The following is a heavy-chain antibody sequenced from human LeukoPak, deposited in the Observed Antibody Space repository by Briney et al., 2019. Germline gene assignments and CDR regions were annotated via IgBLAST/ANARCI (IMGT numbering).Heavy chain of an antibody. D-gene: IGHD3-22*01. Sequence: GGSLRLSCAASGLXVSANYISWVRQAPGKGLEWVSVIYSGGSTFYADYVKGRFTISRDNSKNTVFLHMDSLRAEDTAVYYCARDKMYDYDGGAYRGNYYYFYAMDVWGQGTTVTVSS. V-gene: IGHV3-66*01. CDR2: IYSGGST. CDR1: GLXVSANY. CDR3: ARDKMYDYDGGAYRGNYYYFYAMDV. J-gene: IGHJ6*02.